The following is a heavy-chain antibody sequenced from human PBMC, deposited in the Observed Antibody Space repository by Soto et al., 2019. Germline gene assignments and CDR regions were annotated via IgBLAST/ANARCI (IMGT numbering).Heavy chain of an antibody. D-gene: IGHD3-10*01. CDR2: IKQDGGEE. Sequence: PGGSLRLSCEASGFTFNSYWMSWVRQAPGKGLQWVANIKQDGGEENYVDSVKGRFTISRDNVKSSLFLQMNSLRAEDKAVYYCARSHYYGSGSHSPDHWGQGTLVTVSS. V-gene: IGHV3-7*01. CDR1: GFTFNSYW. J-gene: IGHJ4*02. CDR3: ARSHYYGSGSHSPDH.